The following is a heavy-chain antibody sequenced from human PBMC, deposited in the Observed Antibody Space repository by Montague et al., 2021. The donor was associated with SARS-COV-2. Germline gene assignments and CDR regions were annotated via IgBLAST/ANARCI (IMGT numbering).Heavy chain of an antibody. V-gene: IGHV4-39*01. CDR2: IYYSGST. D-gene: IGHD6-13*01. CDR3: ASSSYSSRWYYFDY. CDR1: GVSLSSSSFY. Sequence: SETLSLTCTVSGVSLSSSSFYWGWIRQPPGKGLEWIGSIYYSGSTYYNPSLKSRASISVDTSKKQLSLRLSSMTAADTAVYYCASSSYSSRWYYFDYWGQGTLVAVSS. J-gene: IGHJ4*02.